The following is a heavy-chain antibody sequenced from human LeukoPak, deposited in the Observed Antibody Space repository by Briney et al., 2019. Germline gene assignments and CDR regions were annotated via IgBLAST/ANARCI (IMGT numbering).Heavy chain of an antibody. V-gene: IGHV1-69-2*01. D-gene: IGHD1-26*01. CDR3: ATDSPTMPGGY. CDR2: VDPEDGET. CDR1: GYTFTDYY. Sequence: ASVKVSCKASGYTFTDYYMHWVQQAPGKGLAWMGRVDPEDGETIYAEKFQGRVTITADTSTDTAYMELSSLRSEDTAVYYCATDSPTMPGGYWGQGTLVTVSS. J-gene: IGHJ4*02.